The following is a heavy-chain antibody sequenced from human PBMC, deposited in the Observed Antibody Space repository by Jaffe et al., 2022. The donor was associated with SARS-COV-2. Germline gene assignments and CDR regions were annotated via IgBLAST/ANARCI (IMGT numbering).Heavy chain of an antibody. J-gene: IGHJ5*02. CDR2: INHSGST. D-gene: IGHD6-19*01. CDR1: GGSFSGYY. CDR3: ARLLAVTINWFDP. V-gene: IGHV4-34*01. Sequence: QVQLQQWGAGLLKPSETLSLTCAVYGGSFSGYYWSWIRQPPGKGLEWIGEINHSGSTNYNPSLKSRVTISVDTSKNQFSLKLSSVTAADTAVYYCARLLAVTINWFDPWGQGTLVTVSS.